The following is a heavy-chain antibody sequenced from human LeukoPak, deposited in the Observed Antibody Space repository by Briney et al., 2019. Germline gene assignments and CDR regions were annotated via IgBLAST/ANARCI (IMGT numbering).Heavy chain of an antibody. V-gene: IGHV3-23*01. CDR2: ISGSGGST. J-gene: IGHJ4*02. CDR1: GFTFSSYA. D-gene: IGHD1-26*01. Sequence: PGGSLRLSCAASGFTFSSYAMSWVRQAPGKGLEWVSAISGSGGSTYYADSVKGRFTISRDNSENTLYLQMNSLRAEDTAVYYSAKEQSGSFYFDYWGQGTLVTVSS. CDR3: AKEQSGSFYFDY.